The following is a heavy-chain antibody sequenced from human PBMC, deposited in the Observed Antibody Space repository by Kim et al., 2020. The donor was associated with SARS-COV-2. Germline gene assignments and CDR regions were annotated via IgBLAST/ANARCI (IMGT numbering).Heavy chain of an antibody. CDR1: GGSFSGYY. CDR2: INHSGST. D-gene: IGHD6-6*01. V-gene: IGHV4-34*01. Sequence: SETLSLTCAVYGGSFSGYYWSWIRQPPGKGLEWIGEINHSGSTNYNPSLKSRVTISVDTSKNQFSLKLSSVTAADTAVYYCARGRLYSSFSKAVWFDPWGQGTLVTVSS. CDR3: ARGRLYSSFSKAVWFDP. J-gene: IGHJ5*02.